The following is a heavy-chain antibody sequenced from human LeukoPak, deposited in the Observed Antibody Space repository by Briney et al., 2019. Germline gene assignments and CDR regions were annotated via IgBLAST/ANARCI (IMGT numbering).Heavy chain of an antibody. V-gene: IGHV4-38-2*02. J-gene: IGHJ4*02. Sequence: PSETLSLTCTVSGYSISSGYYWGWIRQPPGKGLEWIGNIYHSGNTHYNPSLKSRVTISVDTSKNQFSLKLSSVTAADTAVYYCARLTTVTTNVVFDYWGLGTLVTVSS. D-gene: IGHD4-17*01. CDR3: ARLTTVTTNVVFDY. CDR1: GYSISSGYY. CDR2: IYHSGNT.